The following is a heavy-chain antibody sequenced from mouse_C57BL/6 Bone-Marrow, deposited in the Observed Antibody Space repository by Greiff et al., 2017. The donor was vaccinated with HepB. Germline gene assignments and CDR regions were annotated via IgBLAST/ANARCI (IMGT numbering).Heavy chain of an antibody. CDR3: ARPNYYGNYGFAD. CDR1: GYTFTDYA. D-gene: IGHD2-1*01. J-gene: IGHJ3*01. Sequence: VQLQQSGPELVRPGVSVKICCKGSGYTFTDYAMHWVKQSHAQSLEWIGVISTYYGDASYNQKFKDKATMTVDKSSSTAYMELARLTAEDSAVYYGARPNYYGNYGFADWGQVTLVTVAA. CDR2: ISTYYGDA. V-gene: IGHV1-67*01.